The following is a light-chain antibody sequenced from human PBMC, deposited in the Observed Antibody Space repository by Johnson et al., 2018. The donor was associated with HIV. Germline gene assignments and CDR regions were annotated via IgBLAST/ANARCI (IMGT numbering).Light chain of an antibody. J-gene: IGLJ1*01. Sequence: QSVLTQPPSVSAAPGQKVTISCAGSSSNIGNNYVSWYQQLPGTAPKLLIYENNKRPSGIPDRFSGSKSGTSATLDITGLQNGDEANYYCETWANSLNFFETGTKVTCL. CDR3: ETWANSLNF. CDR1: SSNIGNNY. CDR2: ENN. V-gene: IGLV1-51*02.